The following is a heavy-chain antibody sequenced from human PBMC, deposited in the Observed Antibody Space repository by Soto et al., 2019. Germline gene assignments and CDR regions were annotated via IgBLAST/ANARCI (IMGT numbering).Heavy chain of an antibody. Sequence: EVQLVESGGGLVKPGGSLRLSCAASGFTFSSYSMNWVRQAPGKGLEWVSSISSSSSYIYYADSVKGRFTISRDNAKNSLYLQMNSLRAEDTAVYYCARDYLETLVSIFGVVTANSNDAFDIWGQGTMVTVSS. CDR2: ISSSSSYI. CDR1: GFTFSSYS. CDR3: ARDYLETLVSIFGVVTANSNDAFDI. V-gene: IGHV3-21*01. D-gene: IGHD3-3*01. J-gene: IGHJ3*02.